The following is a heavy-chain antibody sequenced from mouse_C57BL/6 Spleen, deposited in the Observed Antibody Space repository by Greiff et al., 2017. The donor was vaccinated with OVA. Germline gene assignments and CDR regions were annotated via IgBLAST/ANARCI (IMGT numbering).Heavy chain of an antibody. CDR3: ARRDLYFDY. V-gene: IGHV5-17*01. CDR2: ISSGSSTI. Sequence: EVKLVESGGGLVKPGGSLKLSCAASGFTFSDYGMHWVRQAPEKGLEWVAYISSGSSTIYYADTVKGRFTISRDNAKNTLFLQMTSLRSEDTAMYYCARRDLYFDYWGQGTTLTVSS. CDR1: GFTFSDYG. J-gene: IGHJ2*01.